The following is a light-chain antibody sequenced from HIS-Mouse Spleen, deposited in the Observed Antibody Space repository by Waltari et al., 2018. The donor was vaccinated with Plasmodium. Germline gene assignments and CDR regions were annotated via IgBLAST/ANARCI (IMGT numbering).Light chain of an antibody. CDR2: KAS. J-gene: IGKJ1*01. Sequence: DIQMTQSPSTLSASVGDRVTITCRVSQSISSWLSWYQPKPGKAPTLLSYKASSLESGVPSRFSGSGSGTEFTLTISSLQPDDFATYYCQQYNSYSWTFGQGTKVEIK. V-gene: IGKV1-5*03. CDR3: QQYNSYSWT. CDR1: QSISSW.